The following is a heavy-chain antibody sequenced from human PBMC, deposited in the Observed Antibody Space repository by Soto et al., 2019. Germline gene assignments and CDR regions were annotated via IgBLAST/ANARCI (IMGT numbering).Heavy chain of an antibody. CDR1: GFTFSDHY. V-gene: IGHV3-72*01. CDR2: TRNKANSYST. D-gene: IGHD6-19*01. Sequence: PGGSLRLSCAASGFTFSDHYIDWVRLPPGKGLEWVGRTRNKANSYSTEYAASVKGRFIISRDDSKNSLYLQMNSLKTEDTAVYYCTRAGGSGWNFDYWGQGTMVTVSS. CDR3: TRAGGSGWNFDY. J-gene: IGHJ4*02.